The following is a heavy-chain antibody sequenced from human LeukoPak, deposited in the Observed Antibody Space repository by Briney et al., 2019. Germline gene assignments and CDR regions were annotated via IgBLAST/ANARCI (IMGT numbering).Heavy chain of an antibody. CDR2: IKSYGSST. J-gene: IGHJ3*02. CDR1: GFTFSSYW. Sequence: GGSLRLSCAASGFTFSSYWMHWVRQAPGKGLVWVSHIKSYGSSTSYADSVKGRFTISRDNVKNTLYLQMNSLRAEDTAVYYCAKDELGSGSYDAFDIWGQGTMVTVSS. CDR3: AKDELGSGSYDAFDI. D-gene: IGHD1-26*01. V-gene: IGHV3-74*01.